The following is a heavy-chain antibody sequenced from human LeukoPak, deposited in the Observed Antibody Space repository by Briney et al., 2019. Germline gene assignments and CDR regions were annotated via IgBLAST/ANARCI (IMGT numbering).Heavy chain of an antibody. D-gene: IGHD2-2*02. J-gene: IGHJ4*02. Sequence: GGSLRLSCAASGFTFSSYSMNWVRQAPGKGLEWVSSISSSSSYIYYADSVKGRFTISRDNAKNSLHLQMNSLRAEDTAVYYCARGGFSSTSCYRAWGQGTLVTVSS. CDR2: ISSSSSYI. CDR3: ARGGFSSTSCYRA. CDR1: GFTFSSYS. V-gene: IGHV3-21*01.